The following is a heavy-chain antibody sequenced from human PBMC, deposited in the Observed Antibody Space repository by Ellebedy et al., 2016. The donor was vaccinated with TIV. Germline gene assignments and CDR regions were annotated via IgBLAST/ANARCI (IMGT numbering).Heavy chain of an antibody. V-gene: IGHV3-74*01. CDR3: ARDQRGVPFDY. J-gene: IGHJ4*02. CDR1: GFTFSSYW. Sequence: GGSLRLSCAASGFTFSSYWMHWVRQAPGKGLVWVSRINSDGRSTSYVDSVKGRFTISRDNAKNTLYLQMNSLRAEDTAVYYCARDQRGVPFDYWGQGTLVTVSS. CDR2: INSDGRST. D-gene: IGHD2-8*01.